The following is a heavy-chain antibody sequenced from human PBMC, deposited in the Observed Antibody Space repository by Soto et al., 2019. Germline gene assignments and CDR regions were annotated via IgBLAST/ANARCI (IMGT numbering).Heavy chain of an antibody. V-gene: IGHV3-74*01. CDR2: ISPDGSDV. Sequence: QVVESGGGLVPPGGSLRLSCAASGCPFTNYWMNWVRQTPGKGLMWVSRISPDGSDVGYADSVEGRFTVSRDNAKNTLYLQMHSLRAEDTAMYYCACWGHIVPVAPSDFDRWGQGTLVTVSS. CDR3: ACWGHIVPVAPSDFDR. J-gene: IGHJ4*02. CDR1: GCPFTNYW. D-gene: IGHD2-8*02.